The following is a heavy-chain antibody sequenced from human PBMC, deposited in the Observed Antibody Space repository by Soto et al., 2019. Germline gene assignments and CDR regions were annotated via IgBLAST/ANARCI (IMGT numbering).Heavy chain of an antibody. CDR1: GYTFTSYA. J-gene: IGHJ4*02. D-gene: IGHD6-13*01. CDR3: ARASSSWRTPFDY. V-gene: IGHV1-3*01. CDR2: INAGNGNT. Sequence: PSVKVSCKASGYTFTSYAMHWVRQAPGQRLEWMGWINAGNGNTKYSQKFQGRVTITRDTSASTAYMELSSLRSEDTAVYYCARASSSWRTPFDYWGQGTLVTVSS.